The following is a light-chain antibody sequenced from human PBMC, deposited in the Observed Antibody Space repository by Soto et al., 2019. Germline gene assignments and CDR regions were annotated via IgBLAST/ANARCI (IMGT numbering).Light chain of an antibody. CDR1: QSVSNNY. J-gene: IGKJ1*01. Sequence: DIVLTQSPRTLSLSPGERATRSCSASQSVSNNYLAWYQQKPGQAPRLLIHGASNRATGIPERFSGSGSGTDFTLTISRLEPEDFALYYCQQYGSSGTFGQGTKVDIK. V-gene: IGKV3-20*01. CDR3: QQYGSSGT. CDR2: GAS.